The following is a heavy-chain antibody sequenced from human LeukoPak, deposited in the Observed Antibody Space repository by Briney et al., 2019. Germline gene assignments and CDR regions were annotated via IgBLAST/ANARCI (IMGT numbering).Heavy chain of an antibody. CDR1: GFTFSRYW. J-gene: IGHJ6*03. D-gene: IGHD3-3*02. V-gene: IGHV3-48*02. Sequence: GGSLRLSCAASGFTFSRYWMSWVRQAPGKGLEWVSHIGGSGSFIYYADSVKGRFTISRDNAKNSVYLQMNSLRDEDTAVYFCARLLATWDYYYMDVWGKGTTVTVSS. CDR2: IGGSGSFI. CDR3: ARLLATWDYYYMDV.